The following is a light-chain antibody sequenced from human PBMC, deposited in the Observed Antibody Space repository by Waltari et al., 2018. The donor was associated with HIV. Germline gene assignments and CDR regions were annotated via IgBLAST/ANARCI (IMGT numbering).Light chain of an antibody. CDR1: QRLTTN. J-gene: IGKJ2*01. CDR3: QQYNNWPPEDT. CDR2: GAS. V-gene: IGKV3-15*01. Sequence: EIVLTQPPATLSVSPGVSATLSCRASQRLTTNLAWYQQKPGQAPRLLNYGASTRATGIPARFSGSGSGTGFTLTISSLQSEDFAIYYCQQYNNWPPEDTFGQGTKLEIK.